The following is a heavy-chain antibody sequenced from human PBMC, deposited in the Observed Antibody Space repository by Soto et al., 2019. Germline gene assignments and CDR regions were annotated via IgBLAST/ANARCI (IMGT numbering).Heavy chain of an antibody. Sequence: QVQLVQSGAEVKKPGASVKVSCTASGYTFTSYDINWVRQATGQGLEWMGWMNPNSGNTGYAQKFQGRVTMTRNTSISTAYMELSSLRSEDTAVYYCAGGSTSTSVYYYYYYMDVWGKGTTVTVSS. D-gene: IGHD2-2*01. CDR1: GYTFTSYD. V-gene: IGHV1-8*01. CDR2: MNPNSGNT. CDR3: AGGSTSTSVYYYYYYMDV. J-gene: IGHJ6*03.